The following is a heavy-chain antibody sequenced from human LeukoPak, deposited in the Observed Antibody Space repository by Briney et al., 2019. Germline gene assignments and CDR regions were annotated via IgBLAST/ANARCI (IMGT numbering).Heavy chain of an antibody. J-gene: IGHJ4*02. CDR2: ISGSGGST. CDR1: GFTFNNAY. D-gene: IGHD3-22*01. Sequence: GGSLRLSCAASGFTFNNAYMSWVRQAPGKGLEWVSAISGSGGSTYYADSVKGRFTISRDNSKNTLYLQMNSLRAEDTAVYYCAKDSYYDSSGYYAGDWDYWGQGTLVTVSS. CDR3: AKDSYYDSSGYYAGDWDY. V-gene: IGHV3-23*01.